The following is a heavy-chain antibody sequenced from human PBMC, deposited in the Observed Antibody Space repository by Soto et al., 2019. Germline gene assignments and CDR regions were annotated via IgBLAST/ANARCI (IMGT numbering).Heavy chain of an antibody. CDR1: GGSISSGDYY. V-gene: IGHV4-30-4*01. CDR3: AGVGCSSTSRPYYYYYGMDV. CDR2: IYYSGST. D-gene: IGHD2-2*01. Sequence: SETLSLTCTVSGGSISSGDYYWSWIRQPPGKGLEWIGYIYYSGSTYYNPSLKSRVTISVDTSKNQFSLKLSSVTAADTAVYYCAGVGCSSTSRPYYYYYGMDVWGQGTTVTVSS. J-gene: IGHJ6*02.